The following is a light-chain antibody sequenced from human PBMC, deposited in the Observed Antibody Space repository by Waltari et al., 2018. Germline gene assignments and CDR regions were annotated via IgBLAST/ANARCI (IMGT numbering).Light chain of an antibody. Sequence: QSALTQPRSVSGSPGQSVTISCNKTNSDIDPFNYVSWYQQHPGKAPKLVIYDVRVRPSGVPDRFSGSRSGNTASLIISGLQPEDEADYYCSSFPGGSLVFGGGTELTVL. V-gene: IGLV2-11*01. CDR1: NSDIDPFNY. CDR2: DVR. CDR3: SSFPGGSLV. J-gene: IGLJ2*01.